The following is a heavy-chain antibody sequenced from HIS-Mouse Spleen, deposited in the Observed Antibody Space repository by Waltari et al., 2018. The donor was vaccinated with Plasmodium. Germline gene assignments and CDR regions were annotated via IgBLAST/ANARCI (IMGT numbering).Heavy chain of an antibody. Sequence: QLQLQESGPGLVKPSETLSLTCTVSGGSISSSSYYWGWIRQPPGKGLEWIGSIYYRGSTYYNPSLKSRVTISVDPSKNQFSLKRSSVTAADTAVYYCARGSVAGWYWGQGTLVTVSS. V-gene: IGHV4-39*07. CDR1: GGSISSSSYY. J-gene: IGHJ4*02. CDR2: IYYRGST. D-gene: IGHD6-19*01. CDR3: ARGSVAGWY.